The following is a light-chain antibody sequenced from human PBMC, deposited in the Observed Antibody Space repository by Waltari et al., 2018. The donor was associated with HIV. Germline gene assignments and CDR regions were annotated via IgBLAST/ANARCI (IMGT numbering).Light chain of an antibody. CDR2: KAS. Sequence: DIQMTQSPSTLSASVGASVSITCRANQNIGNWLAWYQQKPGKTPNLLIFKASTLQTGVPSRFSGSGSGTEFTLSIRSLQPDDFATYYGQQYNSLWTFGQGTKVEIK. J-gene: IGKJ1*01. V-gene: IGKV1-5*03. CDR3: QQYNSLWT. CDR1: QNIGNW.